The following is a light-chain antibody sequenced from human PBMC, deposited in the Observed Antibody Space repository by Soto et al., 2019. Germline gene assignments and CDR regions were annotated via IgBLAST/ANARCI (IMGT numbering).Light chain of an antibody. CDR3: QQYGSSPWT. V-gene: IGKV3-20*01. Sequence: EIVLTQSPGTLSLSPGERATLSCRASQSVSSSYLAWYQQKPGQAPRLLIYGASSRATGIPDRFSGSGPGTDFNLTISRLEPEDFAVYYCQQYGSSPWTFGQGTKVEIK. J-gene: IGKJ1*01. CDR1: QSVSSSY. CDR2: GAS.